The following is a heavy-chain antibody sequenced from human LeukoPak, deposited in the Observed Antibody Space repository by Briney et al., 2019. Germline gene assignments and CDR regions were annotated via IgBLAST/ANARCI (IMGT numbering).Heavy chain of an antibody. CDR3: ARCGSDYDGGAFDI. D-gene: IGHD2-21*02. CDR2: IYSDSRT. Sequence: GGSLRLSCASSGFTVSDYYMRGVREPRGKGLEGVLVIYSDSRTYYADSVRGRFTISRDNSNNTLHLQMNSLRGEDTAVYYCARCGSDYDGGAFDIWGQGTMVTVSS. J-gene: IGHJ3*02. CDR1: GFTVSDYY. V-gene: IGHV3-53*01.